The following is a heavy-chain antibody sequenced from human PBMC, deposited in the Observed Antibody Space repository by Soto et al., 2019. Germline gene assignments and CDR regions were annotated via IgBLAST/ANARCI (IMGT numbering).Heavy chain of an antibody. D-gene: IGHD3-22*01. CDR1: GGSFSGYY. J-gene: IGHJ6*02. V-gene: IGHV4-34*01. CDR3: ARGATMIVVAPAVYYYSIDV. Sequence: SETLSLTCAVYGGSFSGYYWSWIRQPPGKGLEWIGEINHSGSTNYNPSLKSRVTISVDTSKNQFSLKLSSVTAADTAVYYCARGATMIVVAPAVYYYSIDVCGQGTTVTVS. CDR2: INHSGST.